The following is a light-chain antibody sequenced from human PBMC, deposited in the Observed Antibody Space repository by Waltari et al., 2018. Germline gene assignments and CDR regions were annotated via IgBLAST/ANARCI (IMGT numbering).Light chain of an antibody. CDR1: SSNIGSNT. V-gene: IGLV1-44*01. Sequence: QSVLAQPPSASGTPGQRITISCSGDSSNIGSNTVNWYQQLPGTAPELLSYGTNQRPSGVPDRFSGSKSGTSASLAISGLHSEDEADYYCAAWDDSLNGVVFGGGTKLTVL. CDR3: AAWDDSLNGVV. J-gene: IGLJ2*01. CDR2: GTN.